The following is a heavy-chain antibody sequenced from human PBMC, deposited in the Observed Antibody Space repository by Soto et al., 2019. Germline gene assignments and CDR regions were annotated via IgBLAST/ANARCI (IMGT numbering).Heavy chain of an antibody. J-gene: IGHJ6*02. CDR3: ARIRGYWSGLDV. D-gene: IGHD2-8*02. V-gene: IGHV3-23*01. Sequence: EVQLLESGGGLVQPGGSLRLSCAASGFPLSTYGMTRVRQAPGKGLEWVSAITGTGGNTYYVDSVKGRFTSSRDNSKNMLYLQVNSLRVEDTAVYYCARIRGYWSGLDVWGQGTTVTVSS. CDR1: GFPLSTYG. CDR2: ITGTGGNT.